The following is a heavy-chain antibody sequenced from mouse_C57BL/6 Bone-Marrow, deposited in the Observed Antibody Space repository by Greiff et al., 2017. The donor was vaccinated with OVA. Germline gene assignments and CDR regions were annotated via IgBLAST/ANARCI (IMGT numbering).Heavy chain of an antibody. Sequence: QVQLQQSGAELARPGASVKLSCKASGYTFTSYGISWVKQRTGQGLAWIGEIYPRSGNTYYNEKFKGKATLTADKPSSTAYIELRRLASEEFAVYFSASCVVYYYGSPGFAYWGQGTLVTVSA. CDR3: ASCVVYYYGSPGFAY. CDR1: GYTFTSYG. J-gene: IGHJ3*01. D-gene: IGHD1-1*01. V-gene: IGHV1-81*01. CDR2: IYPRSGNT.